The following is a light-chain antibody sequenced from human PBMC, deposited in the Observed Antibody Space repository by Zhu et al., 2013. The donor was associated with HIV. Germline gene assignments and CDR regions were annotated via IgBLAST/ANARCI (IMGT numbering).Light chain of an antibody. CDR1: QSLLHGTGYNY. Sequence: DVVMTQSPLSLPVTPGESASINCKSNQSLLHGTGYNYLDWFLQKSGQPPQLLIYLGSYRASGVPDRFSGSGSGTDYTLKISRVEAEDVGVYYCMQALQIPPAFGGGTKVEIK. J-gene: IGKJ4*01. CDR2: LGS. CDR3: MQALQIPPA. V-gene: IGKV2-28*01.